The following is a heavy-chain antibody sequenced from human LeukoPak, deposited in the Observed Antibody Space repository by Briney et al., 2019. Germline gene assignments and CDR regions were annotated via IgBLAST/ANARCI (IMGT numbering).Heavy chain of an antibody. V-gene: IGHV3-30*18. CDR1: GFNFMTYG. J-gene: IGHJ4*02. CDR3: AKGLRWFGDFYFNFFDH. CDR2: ISYDGSKR. D-gene: IGHD3-10*01. Sequence: GGSLRLSCAASGFNFMTYGMHWVRQAPGKGLEWVAFISYDGSKRFFGESVKGRFTIARDNSENTVSLQVNTLKTEDTAVYYCAKGLRWFGDFYFNFFDHWGQGILVTVSS.